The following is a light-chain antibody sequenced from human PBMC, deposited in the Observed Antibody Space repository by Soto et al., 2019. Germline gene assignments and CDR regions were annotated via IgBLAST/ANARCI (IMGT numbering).Light chain of an antibody. J-gene: IGLJ1*01. CDR2: DVS. Sequence: QSALTQPASVSGSPGQSITISCTGTSSDVGDYNYVSWYQQHPGKAPKLMIYDVSNRPSGVSNPFSGSKSGNTASLTISGLQAEDEADYYCSAYTSSSTLVVFGTGTKLAVL. CDR1: SSDVGDYNY. CDR3: SAYTSSSTLVV. V-gene: IGLV2-14*01.